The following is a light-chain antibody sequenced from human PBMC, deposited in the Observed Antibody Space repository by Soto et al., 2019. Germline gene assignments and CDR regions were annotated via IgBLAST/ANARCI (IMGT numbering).Light chain of an antibody. CDR2: EVS. CDR1: SSDVGGYNY. J-gene: IGLJ2*01. CDR3: SSYAGSNNLV. Sequence: QSALTQPPSASGSPGKSVTISCTGTSSDVGGYNYVSWYQRHPGKAPKLMIYEVSKRPSGVPDRFSGSKSGNTASLTVSGLQAEDEADYYCSSYAGSNNLVFGGGTKVTVL. V-gene: IGLV2-8*01.